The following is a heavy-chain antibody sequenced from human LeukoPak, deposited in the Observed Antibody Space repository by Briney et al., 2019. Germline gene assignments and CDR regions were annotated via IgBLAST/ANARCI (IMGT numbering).Heavy chain of an antibody. J-gene: IGHJ3*02. V-gene: IGHV4-59*01. Sequence: SETLSLTCTVSGGSISSYYWSWIRQPPGKGLEWIGYIYYSGSTNYNPSLKSRVTISVDTSKNQFSLKLSSVTAADTAVYYCARSVYGGFDIWGQGTMVTVSS. CDR2: IYYSGST. CDR1: GGSISSYY. D-gene: IGHD2-8*01. CDR3: ARSVYGGFDI.